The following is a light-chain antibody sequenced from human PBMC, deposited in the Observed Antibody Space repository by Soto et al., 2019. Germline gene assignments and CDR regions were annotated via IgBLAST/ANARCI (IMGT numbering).Light chain of an antibody. CDR2: EVS. Sequence: QSALTQPAAVSGSPGQSITISCTGTSSDVGGYNYVSWYQQHPGKAPKLMIYEVSNRPSGVSNRFSGSKSGNTASLTISGLQAEYGADYYCSSYTSSNTNNVFGTGTKLTVL. J-gene: IGLJ1*01. CDR1: SSDVGGYNY. CDR3: SSYTSSNTNNV. V-gene: IGLV2-14*01.